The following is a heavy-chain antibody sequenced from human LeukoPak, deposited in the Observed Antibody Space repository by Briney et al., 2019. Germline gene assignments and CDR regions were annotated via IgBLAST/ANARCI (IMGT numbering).Heavy chain of an antibody. V-gene: IGHV3-48*01. CDR2: ISSSSSIK. J-gene: IGHJ3*02. CDR3: ARDVVGYYDSSGYYLSASDI. Sequence: GGSLRLPCAASGFTLSSYSMNWVRQAPGRGLEWVSYISSSSSIKYYADSVKGRFTISRDNARNSLYLQMDSLRAEDTAVYYCARDVVGYYDSSGYYLSASDIWGQGTLVTVSS. CDR1: GFTLSSYS. D-gene: IGHD3-22*01.